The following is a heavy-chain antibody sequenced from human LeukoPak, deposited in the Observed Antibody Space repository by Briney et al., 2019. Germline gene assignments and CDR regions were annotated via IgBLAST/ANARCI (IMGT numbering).Heavy chain of an antibody. CDR1: EFSFSTYW. J-gene: IGHJ4*02. CDR2: IRSEAYGGTA. Sequence: GGSLRLSCAASEFSFSTYWMTWVRQAPGKGLEWVGFIRSEAYGGTAEYAASVKGRFTISRDDSKRIAYLQMSSLKTEDTAVYYRTKDQTPFYWGQGSLVTVSS. V-gene: IGHV3-49*04. CDR3: TKDQTPFY.